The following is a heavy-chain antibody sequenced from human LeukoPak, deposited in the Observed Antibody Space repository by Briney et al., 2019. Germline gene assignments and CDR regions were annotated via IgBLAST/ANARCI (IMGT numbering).Heavy chain of an antibody. V-gene: IGHV4-4*08. D-gene: IGHD3-22*01. CDR3: ARGTYYYDSSGYYVPYFDY. J-gene: IGHJ4*02. Sequence: SETRSLTCTVSGGSFSSYYWSWIRQPPGKGLEWIGYIYTSGSTNYNPSLKSRVTISVDTSKNQFSLKLSSVTAADTAVYYCARGTYYYDSSGYYVPYFDYWGQGTLVTVSS. CDR2: IYTSGST. CDR1: GGSFSSYY.